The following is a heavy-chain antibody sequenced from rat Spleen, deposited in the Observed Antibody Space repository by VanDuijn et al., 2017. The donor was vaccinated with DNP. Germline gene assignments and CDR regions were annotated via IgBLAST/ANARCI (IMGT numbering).Heavy chain of an antibody. J-gene: IGHJ2*01. V-gene: IGHV5-20*01. Sequence: EVQLVESGGGFVQPGRSLKLSCAASGFTLNDYYMAWIRQAPTKGLEWVAYIRYDGGSTKYGDSVKGRFTISRDNAKNTLYLQMNSLRSEDTATYYCGRDTGNWGQGVMVTVSS. CDR1: GFTLNDYY. CDR2: IRYDGGST. D-gene: IGHD5-1*01. CDR3: GRDTGN.